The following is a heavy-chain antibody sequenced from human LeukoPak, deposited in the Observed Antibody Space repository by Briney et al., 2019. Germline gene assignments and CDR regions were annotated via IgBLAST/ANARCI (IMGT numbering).Heavy chain of an antibody. J-gene: IGHJ4*02. V-gene: IGHV3-74*01. Sequence: GGSLRLSCAASGFTFSSNLMHWVRQGPGKGLVWVSHINSDGRSTRYADSVKGRFTISRDNAKNTVYLQMNSLRAEDTAVYYCAKASSIAALDYFDYWGQGTLVTVSS. CDR1: GFTFSSNL. CDR3: AKASSIAALDYFDY. D-gene: IGHD6-6*01. CDR2: INSDGRST.